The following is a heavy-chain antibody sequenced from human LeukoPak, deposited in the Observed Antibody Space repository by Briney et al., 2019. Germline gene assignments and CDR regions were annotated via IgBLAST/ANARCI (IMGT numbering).Heavy chain of an antibody. J-gene: IGHJ4*02. V-gene: IGHV3-21*01. CDR2: ISSSSSYI. Sequence: GGSLRLSCAASGFTFSSYSMNWVRQAPGKGLEGVSSISSSSSYIYYADSVKGRFTISRDNAKNSLYLQMNSLRAEDTAVYYCARGIAVADFDYWGQGTLVTVSS. D-gene: IGHD6-19*01. CDR1: GFTFSSYS. CDR3: ARGIAVADFDY.